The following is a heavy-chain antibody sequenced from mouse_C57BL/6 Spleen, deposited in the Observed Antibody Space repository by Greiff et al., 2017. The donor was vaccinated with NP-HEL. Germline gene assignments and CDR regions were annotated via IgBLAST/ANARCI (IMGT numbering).Heavy chain of an antibody. Sequence: EVQLVESGGGLVKPGGSLKLSCAASGFTFSDYGMHWVRQAPEKGLEWVAYISRCSSSTYYAPTVKGRFTISIDNAKNTPFLQMSGVRSGDTAMYYCARDGNYEGFGDWGQGTTLTVSS. CDR3: ARDGNYEGFGD. V-gene: IGHV5-17*01. D-gene: IGHD2-1*01. CDR2: ISRCSSST. J-gene: IGHJ2*01. CDR1: GFTFSDYG.